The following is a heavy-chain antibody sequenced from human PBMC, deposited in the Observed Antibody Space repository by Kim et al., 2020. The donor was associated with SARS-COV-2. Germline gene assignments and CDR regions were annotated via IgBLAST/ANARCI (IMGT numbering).Heavy chain of an antibody. CDR1: GFTFSSYG. CDR2: IWYDGSNK. J-gene: IGHJ4*02. Sequence: GGSLRLSCAASGFTFSSYGMHWVRQAPGKGLEWVAVIWYDGSNKYYADSVKGRFTISRDNSKNTLYLQMNSLRAEDTAVYYCARDRHVGGSSGCYDYWGQGTLVTVSS. CDR3: ARDRHVGGSSGCYDY. V-gene: IGHV3-33*01. D-gene: IGHD6-19*01.